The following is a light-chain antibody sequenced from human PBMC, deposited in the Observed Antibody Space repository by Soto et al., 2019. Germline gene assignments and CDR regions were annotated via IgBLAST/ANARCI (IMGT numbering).Light chain of an antibody. CDR2: DVS. CDR3: CSYTSSSTPWV. Sequence: ALTQPASVSGSLGQSIAISCTGTSSDVGGYNYVSWYQQHPGKAPKLMIYDVSDRPSGVSNRFSASKSGNTASLTISGLQAEDEADYYCCSYTSSSTPWVFGTGTKVTVL. J-gene: IGLJ1*01. CDR1: SSDVGGYNY. V-gene: IGLV2-14*03.